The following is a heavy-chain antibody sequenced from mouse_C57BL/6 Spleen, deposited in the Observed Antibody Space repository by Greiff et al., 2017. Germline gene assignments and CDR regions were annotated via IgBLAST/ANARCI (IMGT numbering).Heavy chain of an antibody. CDR3: AHLDSSGYGWFAY. J-gene: IGHJ3*01. Sequence: VQLQQSGPELVKPGASVKISCKASGYAFSSSWMNWVKQRPGTGLEWIGRIYPGDGDTNYNGKFKGKATLTADKSSSTAYMQLSSLTSEDSAVYFCAHLDSSGYGWFAYWGQGTLVTVSA. CDR2: IYPGDGDT. CDR1: GYAFSSSW. D-gene: IGHD3-2*02. V-gene: IGHV1-82*01.